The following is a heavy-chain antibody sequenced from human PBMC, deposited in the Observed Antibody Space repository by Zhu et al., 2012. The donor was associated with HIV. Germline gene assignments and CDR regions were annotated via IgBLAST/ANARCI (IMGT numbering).Heavy chain of an antibody. D-gene: IGHD5-24*01. Sequence: EIQLVESGGGLVQPGGSLRLSCAASGFAFSSYWMHWVRQAPGKGLVWVSRINRDGNNTTYADSVKGRFTISRDNAKNTLYLQMNSLRAEDTAVYYCSAMGTTVDYWGQGTLVTVSS. V-gene: IGHV3-74*01. CDR2: INRDGNNT. CDR1: GFAFSSYW. J-gene: IGHJ4*02. CDR3: SAMGTTVDY.